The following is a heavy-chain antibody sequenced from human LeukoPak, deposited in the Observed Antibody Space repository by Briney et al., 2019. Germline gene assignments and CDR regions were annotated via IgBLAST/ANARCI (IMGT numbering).Heavy chain of an antibody. CDR3: SRGRYGDYSRSGYYYGMDV. Sequence: GGSLRLSCVASGFTFTSYAMHWVRQAPGKGLEWVAVIAFDGSNALYADSVKGRFTISRDISKSTLYLEMNSLKAEDSAIYYCSRGRYGDYSRSGYYYGMDVWGQGTTVTVSS. CDR1: GFTFTSYA. V-gene: IGHV3-30-3*01. J-gene: IGHJ6*02. D-gene: IGHD4-17*01. CDR2: IAFDGSNA.